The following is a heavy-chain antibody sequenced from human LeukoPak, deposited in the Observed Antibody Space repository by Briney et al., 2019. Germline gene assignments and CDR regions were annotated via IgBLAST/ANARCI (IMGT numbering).Heavy chain of an antibody. D-gene: IGHD7-27*01. Sequence: SETLSLTCTVSGYSISSGFYWGWIRQPPGKGLEWIGSIYHGGRTDYNPSLKSRVTISVDTSKNQFSLKLSSVTAADTAVYFCARGFRGDNFDYWGQGTLVTVSS. CDR3: ARGFRGDNFDY. CDR1: GYSISSGFY. V-gene: IGHV4-38-2*02. CDR2: IYHGGRT. J-gene: IGHJ4*02.